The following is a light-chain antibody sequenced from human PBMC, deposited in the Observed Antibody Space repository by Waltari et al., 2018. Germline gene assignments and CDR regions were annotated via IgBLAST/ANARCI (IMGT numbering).Light chain of an antibody. Sequence: DIVMTQSPDSLPVSLGERATINCKSSQSVLYSSNNKNYLAWYQQKPGTPPNTLIYWASTRESGVPDRFSGSGSGTDFILTISSLQAEDVAVYYCQQYYSTPLTFGGGTKVEIK. J-gene: IGKJ4*01. CDR3: QQYYSTPLT. V-gene: IGKV4-1*01. CDR1: QSVLYSSNNKNY. CDR2: WAS.